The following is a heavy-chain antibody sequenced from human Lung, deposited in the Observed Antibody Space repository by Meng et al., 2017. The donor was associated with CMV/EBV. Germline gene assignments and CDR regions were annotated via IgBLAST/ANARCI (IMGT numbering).Heavy chain of an antibody. CDR2: IYYSGST. Sequence: LXXTVSGGXISSYYWSWIRQPPGKGLEWIGYIYYSGSTNYNPSLKSRVTISVDTSKNQFSLKLSSVTAADTAVYYCARVLGYCSSTSCYRRSHSPLDWFDPWXQGTLVTVS. V-gene: IGHV4-59*01. J-gene: IGHJ5*02. D-gene: IGHD2-2*01. CDR1: GGXISSYY. CDR3: ARVLGYCSSTSCYRRSHSPLDWFDP.